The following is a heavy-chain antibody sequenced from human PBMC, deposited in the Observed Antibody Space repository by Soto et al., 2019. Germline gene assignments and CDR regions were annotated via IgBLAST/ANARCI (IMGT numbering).Heavy chain of an antibody. D-gene: IGHD2-2*01. J-gene: IGHJ4*02. CDR1: GFTFTSYW. CDR2: IYPGDSDT. CDR3: AKHEGYCSTTTCSNFDY. Sequence: LKISCKGSGFTFTSYWIAWVRQMPGKGLEWMGIIYPGDSDTSYSPSFQGQVTISADKSINTAYLHWSSLKASDTAIYYCAKHEGYCSTTTCSNFDYWGQGTLVTVSS. V-gene: IGHV5-51*01.